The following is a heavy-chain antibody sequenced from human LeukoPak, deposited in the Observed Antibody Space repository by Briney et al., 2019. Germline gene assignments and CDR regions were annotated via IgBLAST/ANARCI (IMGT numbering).Heavy chain of an antibody. V-gene: IGHV1-46*01. D-gene: IGHD2-2*01. CDR3: ARGAHIVVVTAAIDY. J-gene: IGHJ4*02. Sequence: GASVKVSCKASGYTFTTYYMHWLRQAPGQGLEWRGIINPSGGSTSYAQKFQGRVTMTRDTSKSTVYMELSSLRSEDTPVYYCARGAHIVVVTAAIDYWGQGTLVTVSS. CDR1: GYTFTTYY. CDR2: INPSGGST.